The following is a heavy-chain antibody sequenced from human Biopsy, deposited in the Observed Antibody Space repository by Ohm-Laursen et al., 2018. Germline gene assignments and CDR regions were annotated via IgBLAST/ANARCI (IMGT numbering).Heavy chain of an antibody. D-gene: IGHD2-8*01. V-gene: IGHV3-23*01. J-gene: IGHJ4*02. CDR1: GFTFSSHA. CDR3: AKCMTGGSNYYFHH. Sequence: GSLRLSCAASGFTFSSHAMSWVRQAPGKGLECVSVINGSGGSTYYADPVKGRFTISRDNSKNTLYLQMNSLRGEDTAAYYCAKCMTGGSNYYFHHWGQGTLVTVSS. CDR2: INGSGGST.